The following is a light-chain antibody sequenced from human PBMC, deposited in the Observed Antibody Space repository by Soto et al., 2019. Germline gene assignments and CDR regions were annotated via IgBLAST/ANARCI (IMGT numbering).Light chain of an antibody. V-gene: IGLV2-14*01. Sequence: LTQPASVSGSPGQSITISCTGTSSDVGGYNYVSWYQQHPGKAPKLMIYEVSNRPSGVSNRFSGSKSGNTASLTISGLQAEDEADYYCTSYTSSITYVFGTGTKVTVL. CDR3: TSYTSSITYV. CDR2: EVS. J-gene: IGLJ1*01. CDR1: SSDVGGYNY.